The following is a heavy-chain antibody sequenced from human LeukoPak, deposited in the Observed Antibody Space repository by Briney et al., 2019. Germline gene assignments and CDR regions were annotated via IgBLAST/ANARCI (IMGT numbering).Heavy chain of an antibody. D-gene: IGHD3-22*01. CDR2: MYYSGST. CDR3: ARPYYYDSRIDP. Sequence: SETLPLTCTVSGGSISSGDYYWSWIRQPPGKGLEWIAYMYYSGSTYYNPSLKSRVTMSADTPKNQLSLKLSSVTAADTAVYYCARPYYYDSRIDPWGQGILVTVSS. CDR1: GGSISSGDYY. V-gene: IGHV4-30-4*01. J-gene: IGHJ5*02.